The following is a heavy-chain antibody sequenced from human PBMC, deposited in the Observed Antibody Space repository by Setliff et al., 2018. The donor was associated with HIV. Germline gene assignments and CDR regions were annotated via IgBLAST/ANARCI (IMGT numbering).Heavy chain of an antibody. CDR2: INPNSGGT. Sequence: ASVKVSCKASGYTFTGYYMHWVRQAPGQGLEWMGWINPNSGGTNYAQKFQGRVTMTRDTSITTAYMELSRLRSDDTAVYYCARDGIAVAGTLPFDYWGQGTLVT. D-gene: IGHD6-19*01. CDR1: GYTFTGYY. V-gene: IGHV1-2*02. CDR3: ARDGIAVAGTLPFDY. J-gene: IGHJ4*02.